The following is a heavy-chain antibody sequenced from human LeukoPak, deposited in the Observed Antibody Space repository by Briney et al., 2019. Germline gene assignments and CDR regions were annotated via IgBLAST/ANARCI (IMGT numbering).Heavy chain of an antibody. D-gene: IGHD6-19*01. Sequence: GGSVNVSCKASGYTFTGYYMHWVRQAPGQGRERMGWINPNSGDTNPAQKFQGRVSMTRDTSISTAYMELSRLRSDDTAVYYCAQSSGWVSLKYWGQGTLVTVSS. CDR2: INPNSGDT. V-gene: IGHV1-2*02. CDR1: GYTFTGYY. CDR3: AQSSGWVSLKY. J-gene: IGHJ4*02.